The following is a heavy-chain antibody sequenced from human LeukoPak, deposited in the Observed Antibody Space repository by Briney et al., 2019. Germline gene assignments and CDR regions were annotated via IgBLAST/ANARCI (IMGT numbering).Heavy chain of an antibody. D-gene: IGHD3-10*01. CDR3: ARVGSGGWFDP. CDR1: GGSISSGDYY. CDR2: IYYSGST. Sequence: SQTLSLTCTVSGGSISSGDYYWSWIRQPPGKGLEWIGYIYYSGSTYYNPSLKSRVTISVDTSKNQFSRKLSSVTAADTAVYYCARVGSGGWFDPWGQGTLVTVSS. V-gene: IGHV4-30-4*01. J-gene: IGHJ5*02.